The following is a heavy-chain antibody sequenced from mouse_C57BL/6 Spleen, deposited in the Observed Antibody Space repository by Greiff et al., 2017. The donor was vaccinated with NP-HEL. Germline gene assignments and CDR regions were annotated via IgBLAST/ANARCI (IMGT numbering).Heavy chain of an antibody. CDR3: ARFSYAFAY. Sequence: QVQLKQPGAELVKPGASVKLSCKASGYTFTSYWMHWVKQRPGQGLEWIGMIHPNSGSTNYNEKFKSKATLTVDKSSSTAYMQLSSLTSEDSAVYYCARFSYAFAYWGQGTLVTVSA. CDR1: GYTFTSYW. J-gene: IGHJ3*01. V-gene: IGHV1-64*01. CDR2: IHPNSGST. D-gene: IGHD1-1*01.